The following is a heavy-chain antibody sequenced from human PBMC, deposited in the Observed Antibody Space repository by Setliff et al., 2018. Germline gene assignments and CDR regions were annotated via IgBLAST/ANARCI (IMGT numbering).Heavy chain of an antibody. CDR3: VREGVDSRSSTDYRYYMDV. Sequence: SVKVSCKASGGILRSYSLNWVRQAPGQGLEWMGGIIPVVGAPNYAQKFQGRVTISTDESTTTSYMELSSLGSEDTAVYHCVREGVDSRSSTDYRYYMDVWGEGTTVTVSS. J-gene: IGHJ6*03. D-gene: IGHD3-22*01. CDR2: IIPVVGAP. V-gene: IGHV1-69*05. CDR1: GGILRSYS.